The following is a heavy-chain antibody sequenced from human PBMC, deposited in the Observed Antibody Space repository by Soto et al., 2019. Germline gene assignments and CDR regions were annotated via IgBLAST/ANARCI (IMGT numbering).Heavy chain of an antibody. CDR2: IYYSGST. J-gene: IGHJ4*02. CDR3: ARGLGRWGFRAGAEGTNYFDY. Sequence: QVQLQESGPGLVKPSQTLSLTCTVSGGSISSGGYYWSWIRQHPGKGLEWIGYIYYSGSTYYNPSLKSRVTISVDTSKNQFSLKLSSVTAADTAVYYCARGLGRWGFRAGAEGTNYFDYWGQGTLVTVSS. D-gene: IGHD4-17*01. V-gene: IGHV4-31*03. CDR1: GGSISSGGYY.